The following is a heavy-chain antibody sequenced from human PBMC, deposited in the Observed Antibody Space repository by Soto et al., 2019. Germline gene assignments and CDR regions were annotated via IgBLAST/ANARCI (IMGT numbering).Heavy chain of an antibody. Sequence: GESLKISCKGSGYSFTSYWIGWVRQMPGKGLEWMGIIYPGDSDTRYSPSFQGQVTISADKSISTAYLQWSSLKASDTAMYYCARASYGDYPNYYYYGMDVWGQGTTVTVSS. D-gene: IGHD4-17*01. CDR1: GYSFTSYW. CDR3: ARASYGDYPNYYYYGMDV. CDR2: IYPGDSDT. V-gene: IGHV5-51*01. J-gene: IGHJ6*02.